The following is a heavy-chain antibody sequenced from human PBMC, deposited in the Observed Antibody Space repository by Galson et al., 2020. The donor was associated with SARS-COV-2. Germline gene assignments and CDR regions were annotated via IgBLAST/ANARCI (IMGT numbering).Heavy chain of an antibody. CDR1: GFTFSSYD. Sequence: GESLKISCAASGFTFSSYDMHWVRQATGKGLEWVSAIGTAGDTYYPGSVKGRFTISRENAKNSLYLQMNSLRAGDTAVYYCARGDIVVVPGAMGANYYYYYYMDGWGKGATVTVSS. J-gene: IGHJ6*03. CDR2: IGTAGDT. CDR3: ARGDIVVVPGAMGANYYYYYYMDG. D-gene: IGHD2-2*01. V-gene: IGHV3-13*01.